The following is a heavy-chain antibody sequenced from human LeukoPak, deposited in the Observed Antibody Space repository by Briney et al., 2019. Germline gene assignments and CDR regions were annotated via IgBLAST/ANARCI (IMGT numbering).Heavy chain of an antibody. CDR2: ISGSGGST. J-gene: IGHJ4*02. D-gene: IGHD5-12*01. CDR3: AKELYSGYFFFGY. CDR1: GFTFSSYG. V-gene: IGHV3-23*01. Sequence: PGGTLRLSCAASGFTFSSYGMSWVRQAPGKGLEWVSAISGSGGSTYYADSVKGRFTISRDNSKNTLYLQMNSLRAEDTAVYYCAKELYSGYFFFGYWGQGTQVTVSS.